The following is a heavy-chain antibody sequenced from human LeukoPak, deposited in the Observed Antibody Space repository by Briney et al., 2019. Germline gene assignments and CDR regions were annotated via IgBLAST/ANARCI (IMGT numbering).Heavy chain of an antibody. Sequence: ASVKVSCKASGGTFSSQAISWVRQAPGQGLEWLGGITPMFGTPKYAQKFRGRVTITADESTSTAYMQLSRLRSDDTAVYYCAKDRYGDYEAPFHYYMDAWGRGTTVTVSS. CDR3: AKDRYGDYEAPFHYYMDA. D-gene: IGHD5-12*01. J-gene: IGHJ6*03. CDR1: GGTFSSQA. CDR2: ITPMFGTP. V-gene: IGHV1-69*13.